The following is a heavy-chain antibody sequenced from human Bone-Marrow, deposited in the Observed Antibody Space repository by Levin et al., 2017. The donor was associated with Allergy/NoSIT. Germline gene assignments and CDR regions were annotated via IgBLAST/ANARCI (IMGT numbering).Heavy chain of an antibody. CDR1: GGSFSGYY. J-gene: IGHJ5*02. V-gene: IGHV4-34*01. CDR3: ARGGGGGRPCIAARTCPGFDP. CDR2: INHSGST. D-gene: IGHD6-6*01. Sequence: SETLSLTCAVYGGSFSGYYWSWIRQPPGKGLEWIGEINHSGSTNYNPSLKSRVTISVDTSKNQFSLKLSSVTAADTAVYYCARGGGGGRPCIAARTCPGFDPWGQGTLVTVSS.